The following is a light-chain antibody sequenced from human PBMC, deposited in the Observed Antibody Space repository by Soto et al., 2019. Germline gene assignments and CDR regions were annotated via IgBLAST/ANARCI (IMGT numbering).Light chain of an antibody. CDR1: TSNIGSHT. V-gene: IGLV1-44*01. CDR3: ATRDDSLKGV. CDR2: TNN. Sequence: QSVLTQPPSASGTPGQRVTISCSGSTSNIGSHTVNWYQHVPGTAPKLLITTNNQRPAGVPDRFSGFKSGSSASLVISGLQSEGEADYYCATRDDSLKGVFGTGTKLTVL. J-gene: IGLJ1*01.